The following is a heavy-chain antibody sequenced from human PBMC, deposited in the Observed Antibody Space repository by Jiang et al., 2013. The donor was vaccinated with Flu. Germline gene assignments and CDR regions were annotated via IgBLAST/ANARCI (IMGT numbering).Heavy chain of an antibody. CDR2: ISRDGDTT. J-gene: IGHJ4*02. Sequence: MNWVRQAPGKGLDWVAVISRDGDTTYYSDSVKGRFTISRDNSKNTLYLQLSSLRVEDTAVYYCARDPPHNPTTTQFDFWGQGTLVTVSS. D-gene: IGHD1/OR15-1a*01. V-gene: IGHV3-23*01. CDR3: ARDPPHNPTTTQFDF.